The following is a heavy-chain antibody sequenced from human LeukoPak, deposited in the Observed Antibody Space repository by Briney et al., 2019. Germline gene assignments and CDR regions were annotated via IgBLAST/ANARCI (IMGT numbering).Heavy chain of an antibody. Sequence: GGSLRLSCAASGFTFSSYSMNWVRQAPGKGLEWVLSISSSSSYIYYADSVKGRFTISRDNAKNSLYLQMNSLRAEDTAVYARDPYYDFWSGYYTGRDYFDYWGQGTLVTVSS. CDR1: GFTFSSYS. J-gene: IGHJ4*02. CDR2: ISSSSSYI. CDR3: DPYYDFWSGYYTGRDYFDY. V-gene: IGHV3-21*01. D-gene: IGHD3-3*01.